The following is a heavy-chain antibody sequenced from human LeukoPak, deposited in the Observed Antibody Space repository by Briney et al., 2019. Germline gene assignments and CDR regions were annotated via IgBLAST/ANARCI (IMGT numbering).Heavy chain of an antibody. Sequence: GGSLRLSCAASGFTFSSYAMSWVRQAPGKGLEWVSGISGSGGSTNYADSVKGRFTISRDNANNSLYLQMNTLRAEDTAVYYCARGVGVLTTVGDYWGQGALVAVSS. CDR2: ISGSGGST. CDR3: ARGVGVLTTVGDY. J-gene: IGHJ4*02. V-gene: IGHV3-23*01. CDR1: GFTFSSYA. D-gene: IGHD3-16*01.